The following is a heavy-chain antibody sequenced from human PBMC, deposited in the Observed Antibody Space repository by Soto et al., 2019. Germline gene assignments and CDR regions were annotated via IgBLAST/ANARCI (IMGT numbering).Heavy chain of an antibody. CDR1: GFTFSSYG. J-gene: IGHJ5*02. D-gene: IGHD3-22*01. CDR3: GKLEGPMIGGGKNWFGP. Sequence: QVQLVESGGGVVQPGRSLRLSCAASGFTFSSYGMHWVRQAPGKGLEWVAVISYDGSNKYYADSVKGRFTISRDNSKNPVYPQMNRLRGEGHGMYYCGKLEGPMIGGGKNWFGPWGQGTLVTVSS. CDR2: ISYDGSNK. V-gene: IGHV3-30*18.